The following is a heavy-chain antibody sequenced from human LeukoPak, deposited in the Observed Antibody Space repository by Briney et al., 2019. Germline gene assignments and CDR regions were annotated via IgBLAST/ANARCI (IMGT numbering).Heavy chain of an antibody. CDR1: GYSFISHW. CDR3: ARVGSGSYHFDY. D-gene: IGHD1-26*01. V-gene: IGHV5-51*01. J-gene: IGHJ4*02. Sequence: GESLKISCKGSGYSFISHWIGWVRQMPGKGLEWMGIMSPGDSDVKYSPSFQGQVTISADKSISTAYLQWSSLKASDTAMYYCARVGSGSYHFDYWGQGTLVTVSS. CDR2: MSPGDSDV.